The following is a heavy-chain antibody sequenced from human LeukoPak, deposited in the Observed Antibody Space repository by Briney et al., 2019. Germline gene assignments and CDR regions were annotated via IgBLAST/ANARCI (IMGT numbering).Heavy chain of an antibody. CDR3: ARRGDYVWGSYRIKPGNWFDP. J-gene: IGHJ5*02. V-gene: IGHV4-39*07. D-gene: IGHD3-16*02. CDR2: IYYSGNT. CDR1: GVSISSSNSY. Sequence: PSETLSLTCAVSGVSISSSNSYWGWIRQPPGKGLEWIGSIYYSGNTYYNPSLKSRVTISVDTSKNQFSLKLSSVTAADTAVYYCARRGDYVWGSYRIKPGNWFDPWGQGTLVTVSS.